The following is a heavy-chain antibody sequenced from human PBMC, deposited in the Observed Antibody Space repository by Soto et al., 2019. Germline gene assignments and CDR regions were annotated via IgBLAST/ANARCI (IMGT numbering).Heavy chain of an antibody. CDR3: ATYYDSTGYRFDY. V-gene: IGHV4-4*02. CDR1: GGSISSSNW. CDR2: IYHSGST. Sequence: PSETLSLTCAVSGGSISSSNWWSWVRQPPGKGLEWIGEIYHSGSTKYNPSLKSRVTISLDKSNNQYSLRLTSVTAADTAVYYCATYYDSTGYRFDYWGQGTLVTVSS. J-gene: IGHJ4*02. D-gene: IGHD3-22*01.